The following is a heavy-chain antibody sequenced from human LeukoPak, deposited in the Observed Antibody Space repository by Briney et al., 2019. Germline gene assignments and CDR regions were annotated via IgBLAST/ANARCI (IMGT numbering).Heavy chain of an antibody. CDR3: ARGPAGYN. Sequence: PGGSLRLSCAASGFTVSSNHMSWVRQAPGKGLEWVSVIYSGGSTDYADSVKGRLTTSRDNSKNTLYLQMNSLRAEDTAVYHCARGPAGYNWGQGTLVTVSS. V-gene: IGHV3-53*01. CDR1: GFTVSSNH. J-gene: IGHJ4*02. D-gene: IGHD1-1*01. CDR2: IYSGGST.